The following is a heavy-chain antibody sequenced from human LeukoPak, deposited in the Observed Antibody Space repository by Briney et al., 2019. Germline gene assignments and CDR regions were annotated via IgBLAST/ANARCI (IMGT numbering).Heavy chain of an antibody. V-gene: IGHV1-2*02. CDR2: INPNSGGT. CDR1: GYTFTGYY. D-gene: IGHD5-12*01. Sequence: ASVKVSCKSSGYTFTGYYMHWVRQAPGQGLEWMGWINPNSGGTNYAQKFQGRVTMTRDTSISTAYMELSRLRSDDTAEYYCARVVRDNSGFDPNFDYWGQGTLVTVSS. J-gene: IGHJ4*02. CDR3: ARVVRDNSGFDPNFDY.